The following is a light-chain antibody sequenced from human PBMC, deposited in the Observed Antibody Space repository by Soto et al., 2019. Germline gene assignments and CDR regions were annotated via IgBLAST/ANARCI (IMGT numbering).Light chain of an antibody. V-gene: IGKV1-39*01. CDR3: QQSYSTPQT. CDR1: QSISSY. CDR2: AAS. J-gene: IGKJ1*01. Sequence: DIQMTQSPSSLSASVGDGVTITCRASQSISSYLNWYQQNQGKAPKLLSYAASSLQRGVPSRFSGSGSGTDFTLTISSLKPEDFATYYCQQSYSTPQTFGQGTKVDIK.